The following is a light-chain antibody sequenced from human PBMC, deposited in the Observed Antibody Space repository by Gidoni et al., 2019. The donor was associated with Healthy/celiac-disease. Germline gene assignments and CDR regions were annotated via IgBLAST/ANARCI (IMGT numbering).Light chain of an antibody. CDR3: QQRSNWHPS. CDR1: QSVSSY. J-gene: IGKJ5*01. V-gene: IGKV3-11*01. CDR2: DAS. Sequence: EIVLTQSPATLSLSPGERATLSCRASQSVSSYLAWYQQKPGQAPRLLIYDASNRATGIPARFSGSGSGTDFTLTISSLEPEDFAVYYCQQRSNWHPSFGQGTRLESK.